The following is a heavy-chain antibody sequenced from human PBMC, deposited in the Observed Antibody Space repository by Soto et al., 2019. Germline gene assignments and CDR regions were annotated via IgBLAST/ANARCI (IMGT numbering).Heavy chain of an antibody. V-gene: IGHV1-24*01. J-gene: IGHJ5*02. Sequence: ASVKVSCKVSGYTLTELSMHWVRQAPGKGLEWMGGFDPEDGETIYAQKFQGRVTMTEDTSTDTAYMELSSLRSEDTAVYYCATQATLTTIHNWYDPWGQGNQVTFSS. D-gene: IGHD4-17*01. CDR3: ATQATLTTIHNWYDP. CDR2: FDPEDGET. CDR1: GYTLTELS.